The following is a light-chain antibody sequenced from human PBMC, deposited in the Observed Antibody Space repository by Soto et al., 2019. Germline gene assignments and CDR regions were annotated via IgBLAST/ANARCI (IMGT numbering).Light chain of an antibody. Sequence: DIVMTQSPLSLPVTPGEPASISCRSSQSLQHSNGYNYLDWYLQKPGQSPQLLIYMASTRASGVPDRFSGSGSGTDFTLRISRVEAEDVGVYYCMQGLQTLYTFGQGTKLEIK. V-gene: IGKV2-28*01. CDR2: MAS. CDR1: QSLQHSNGYNY. J-gene: IGKJ2*01. CDR3: MQGLQTLYT.